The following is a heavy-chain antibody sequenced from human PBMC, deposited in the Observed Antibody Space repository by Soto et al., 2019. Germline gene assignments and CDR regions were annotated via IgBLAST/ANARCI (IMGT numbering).Heavy chain of an antibody. CDR1: GGSISSGGYY. D-gene: IGHD3-22*01. Sequence: PSETLSLTCTVSGGSISSGGYYWSWIRQHPGKGLEWIGYIYYSGSTYYNPSLKSRVTISVDTSKNQFSLKLSSVTAADTAVYYCARANTSITMIVVVSGFDPWGQGTPVPVSS. J-gene: IGHJ5*02. V-gene: IGHV4-31*03. CDR3: ARANTSITMIVVVSGFDP. CDR2: IYYSGST.